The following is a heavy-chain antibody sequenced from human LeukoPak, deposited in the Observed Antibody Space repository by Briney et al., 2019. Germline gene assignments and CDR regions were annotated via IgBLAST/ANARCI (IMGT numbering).Heavy chain of an antibody. V-gene: IGHV4-59*01. D-gene: IGHD3-16*01. CDR3: ARVKGYGIDY. CDR2: IYYSGST. CDR1: GGSISSYY. J-gene: IGHJ4*02. Sequence: SETLSLTCTVSGGSISSYYWSWIRQPPGKGLEWIGYIYYSGSTNYNPSFKSRVTISVDTSKNQFSLKLSSVTAADTAVYYCARVKGYGIDYWGQGTLVTVSS.